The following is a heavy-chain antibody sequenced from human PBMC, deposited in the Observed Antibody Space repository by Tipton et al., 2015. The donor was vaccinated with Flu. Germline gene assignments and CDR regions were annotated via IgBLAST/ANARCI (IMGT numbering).Heavy chain of an antibody. Sequence: TLSLTCTVSGGSISSSSYYWGWIRQPPGKGLEWIGTIYYSGSTYYNPSLKSRLSMSVDTSKSQFSLKLTSVTAADTAVYYCARGSGSGTYVIFDFWGQGTLVTVSS. J-gene: IGHJ4*02. V-gene: IGHV4-39*07. CDR1: GGSISSSSYY. D-gene: IGHD3-10*01. CDR3: ARGSGSGTYVIFDF. CDR2: IYYSGST.